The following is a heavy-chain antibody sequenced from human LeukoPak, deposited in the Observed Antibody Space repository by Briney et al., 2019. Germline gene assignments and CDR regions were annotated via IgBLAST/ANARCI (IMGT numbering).Heavy chain of an antibody. CDR3: ARSDDYGDPYFDN. CDR2: INPNSGGT. V-gene: IGHV1-2*02. CDR1: GYTFTGYY. J-gene: IGHJ4*02. Sequence: ASVKVSCKASGYTFTGYYMHWVRQAPGQGLEWMGWINPNSGGTNYAQKFQGRVTMTRDTSISTAYMELSRLRSDDTAVYYCARSDDYGDPYFDNWGQGNLVTVSS. D-gene: IGHD4-17*01.